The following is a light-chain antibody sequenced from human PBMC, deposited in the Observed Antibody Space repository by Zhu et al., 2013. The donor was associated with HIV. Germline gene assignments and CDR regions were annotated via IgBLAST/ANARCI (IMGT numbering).Light chain of an antibody. CDR3: QAWDTGTV. Sequence: SYELTQPPSVSVSPGQTASITCSGDKLGDKYACWYQQRPGQSPVLVIYQDNKRPSGIPERFSGSTFRNTATLTISGTQAMDEADYYCQAWDTGTVFGGGTKLTVL. CDR1: KLGDKY. J-gene: IGLJ2*01. CDR2: QDN. V-gene: IGLV3-1*01.